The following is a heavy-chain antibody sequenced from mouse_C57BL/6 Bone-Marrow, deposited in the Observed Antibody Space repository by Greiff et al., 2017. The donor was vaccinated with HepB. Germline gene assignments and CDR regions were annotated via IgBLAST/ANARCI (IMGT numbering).Heavy chain of an antibody. D-gene: IGHD3-2*02. J-gene: IGHJ2*01. CDR1: GFNIKDDY. Sequence: EVQLQESGAELVRPGASVKLSCTASGFNIKDDYMHWVKQRPEQGLEWIGWIDPENGDTEYASKFQGKATITADTSSNTAYLQLSSLTSEDTAVYYCTELRLNYWGQGTTLTVSS. CDR3: TELRLNY. CDR2: IDPENGDT. V-gene: IGHV14-4*01.